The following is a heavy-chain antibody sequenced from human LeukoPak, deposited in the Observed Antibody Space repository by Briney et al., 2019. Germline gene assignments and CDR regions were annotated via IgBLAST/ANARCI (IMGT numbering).Heavy chain of an antibody. CDR3: ARAAPGVVVVAEWFDP. CDR2: ISAYNGNT. D-gene: IGHD2-15*01. Sequence: APVKVSCKASGYTFTSYGISWVRQAPGQGLEWMGWISAYNGNTNYAQKLQGRVTMTTDTSTSTAYMELRSLRSDDTAVYYCARAAPGVVVVAEWFDPWGQGTLVTVSS. CDR1: GYTFTSYG. V-gene: IGHV1-18*01. J-gene: IGHJ5*02.